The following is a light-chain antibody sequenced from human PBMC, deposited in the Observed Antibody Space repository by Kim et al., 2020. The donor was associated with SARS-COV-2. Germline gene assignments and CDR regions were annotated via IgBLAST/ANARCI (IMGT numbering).Light chain of an antibody. CDR1: NIGSKS. Sequence: SYELTQPPSVSVAPGKTARITCGGNNIGSKSVHWYQQKPGQAPVLVIYYDSDRPSGIPERFSGSNSGNTATLTISRVEAGDEADYYCHVWDSSSDVVFGGGTQLTVL. CDR3: HVWDSSSDVV. CDR2: YDS. V-gene: IGLV3-21*04. J-gene: IGLJ2*01.